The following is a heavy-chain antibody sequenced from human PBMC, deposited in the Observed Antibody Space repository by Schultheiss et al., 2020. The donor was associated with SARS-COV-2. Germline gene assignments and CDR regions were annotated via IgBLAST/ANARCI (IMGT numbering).Heavy chain of an antibody. V-gene: IGHV4-59*10. Sequence: SQTLSLTCAIYGGSISGFYWSWIRQPAGKGLEWIGRIYTSGSTNYNPSLKSRVTISVDTSKNQFSLKLSSVTAADTAVYYCARGSMYSSSLDYWGQGTLVTVSS. CDR2: IYTSGST. D-gene: IGHD6-13*01. CDR1: GGSISGFY. CDR3: ARGSMYSSSLDY. J-gene: IGHJ4*02.